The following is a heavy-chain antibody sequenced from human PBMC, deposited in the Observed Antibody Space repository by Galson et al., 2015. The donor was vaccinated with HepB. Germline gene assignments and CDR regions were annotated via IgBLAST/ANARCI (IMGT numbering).Heavy chain of an antibody. CDR3: ARDRGDCSSTSCYRAPYYYYGMDV. Sequence: SLRLSCAASGFTFSSYGMHWVRQAPGKGLEWVAVIWYDGSNKYYADSVKGRFTISRDNSKNTLYLQMNSLRAEDTAVYYCARDRGDCSSTSCYRAPYYYYGMDVWGQGTTVTVSS. CDR1: GFTFSSYG. CDR2: IWYDGSNK. V-gene: IGHV3-33*01. D-gene: IGHD2-2*02. J-gene: IGHJ6*02.